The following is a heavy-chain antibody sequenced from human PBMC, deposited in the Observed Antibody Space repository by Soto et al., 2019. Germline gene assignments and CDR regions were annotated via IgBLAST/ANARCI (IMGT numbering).Heavy chain of an antibody. J-gene: IGHJ6*02. Sequence: QVQLQQWGAGLLTPSETLSLTCAVYGGSFSGYYWSWIRQPPGKGLEWIGEINHSGSTKYSASLKSRVTISVDTSKNQTSLKLSSVTAADTAVYYCARRRGYSFGQVAYVYYYYGLDVWGQGTTVTVSS. D-gene: IGHD5-18*01. CDR3: ARRRGYSFGQVAYVYYYYGLDV. CDR1: GGSFSGYY. CDR2: INHSGST. V-gene: IGHV4-34*01.